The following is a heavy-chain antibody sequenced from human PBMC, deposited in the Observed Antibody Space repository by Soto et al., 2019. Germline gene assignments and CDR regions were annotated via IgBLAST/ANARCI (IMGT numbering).Heavy chain of an antibody. V-gene: IGHV1-18*01. CDR2: ISAFNGKT. CDR1: GYTFNIYG. CDR3: ARDRVPKSSGFFPFDY. D-gene: IGHD3-22*01. Sequence: QIQLVQSGAEVKKPGASVKVSCTASGYTFNIYGINWVRQAPGQGLEWMGWISAFNGKTNYAQNVQGRVTMTTDTSTSPAYVELRSLRSDDTAVYYCARDRVPKSSGFFPFDYWGHGTLVTVSS. J-gene: IGHJ4*01.